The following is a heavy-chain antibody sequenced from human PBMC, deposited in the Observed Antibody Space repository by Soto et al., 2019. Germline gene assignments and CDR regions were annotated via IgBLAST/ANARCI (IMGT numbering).Heavy chain of an antibody. CDR3: ARGRWGDYVSGSYLTRPPTGGLDV. D-gene: IGHD3-16*02. V-gene: IGHV4-34*01. Sequence: SETLSLTCAVYGGSFSGNIWSWIRQPPGKGLEWIGEINHGGSTNYNPSLKSRVAISVDTSKNQFSLNLDSLTAADTAVYYCARGRWGDYVSGSYLTRPPTGGLDVWGQGTMVTVSS. CDR2: INHGGST. J-gene: IGHJ6*02. CDR1: GGSFSGNI.